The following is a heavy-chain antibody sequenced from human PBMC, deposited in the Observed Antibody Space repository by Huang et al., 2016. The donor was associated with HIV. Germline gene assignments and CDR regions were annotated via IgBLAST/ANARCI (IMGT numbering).Heavy chain of an antibody. Sequence: QVQLVESGGGAVQPGGSLRLSCTATGFTFSSFGLHWVRQRPGQGLEWLTFIRYDGSKTTYTDSVKGRFTSSRDNSDNTLFLQMNTLTSDDTALYYCAKDEKQFCTGGSCHSSNIDSWGQGTLVTVSS. CDR2: IRYDGSKT. J-gene: IGHJ4*02. D-gene: IGHD2-8*02. CDR1: GFTFSSFG. V-gene: IGHV3-30*02. CDR3: AKDEKQFCTGGSCHSSNIDS.